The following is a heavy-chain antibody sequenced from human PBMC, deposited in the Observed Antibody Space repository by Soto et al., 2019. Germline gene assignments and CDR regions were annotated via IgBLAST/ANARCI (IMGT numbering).Heavy chain of an antibody. J-gene: IGHJ4*02. CDR2: ISSSSKYT. D-gene: IGHD3-3*01. CDR1: GFSFSRYS. V-gene: IGHV3-21*01. Sequence: EVQLVESGGGLVKPGGSLRLSCAASGFSFSRYSMNWVRRAPGKGLEWVSSISSSSKYTHYADSVKGRFTISRDNAKNSLYLQLSSLRAEYTAVYYCARDRLGVESDYWGQGTLVTVS. CDR3: ARDRLGVESDY.